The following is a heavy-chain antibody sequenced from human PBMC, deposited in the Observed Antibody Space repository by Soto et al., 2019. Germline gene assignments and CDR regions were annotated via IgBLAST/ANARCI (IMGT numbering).Heavy chain of an antibody. CDR1: GFSFSDYE. J-gene: IGHJ4*02. CDR2: IARDGETT. Sequence: QAGGSLRLSCEASGFSFSDYEMNWARQFPGEGLEWVAYIARDGETTFYADSVEGRFVVSRDNAKNSLFLQMDRLTGDDTAVYFCARDTPPAELDYRGQGSLVTVSS. D-gene: IGHD1-1*01. CDR3: ARDTPPAELDY. V-gene: IGHV3-48*03.